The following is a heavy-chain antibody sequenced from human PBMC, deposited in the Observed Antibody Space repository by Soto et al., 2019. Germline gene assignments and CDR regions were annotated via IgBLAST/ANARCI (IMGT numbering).Heavy chain of an antibody. V-gene: IGHV3-33*01. Sequence: GGSLRLSCAASGFTFSSYGMHWVRQAPDKGLEKVAVIWYDGSNKYYADPVKGRFTISRDNSKNTLYLQMNSLRAEDTAVYYCARALGLTDYWGQGTLVTVSS. CDR1: GFTFSSYG. CDR2: IWYDGSNK. CDR3: ARALGLTDY. J-gene: IGHJ4*02.